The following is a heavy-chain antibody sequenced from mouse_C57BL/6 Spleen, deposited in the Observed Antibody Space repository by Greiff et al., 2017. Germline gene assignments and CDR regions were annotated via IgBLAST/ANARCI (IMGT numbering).Heavy chain of an antibody. CDR2: IRNKANNHAT. D-gene: IGHD1-1*01. V-gene: IGHV6-6*01. J-gene: IGHJ1*03. Sequence: EVQVVESGGGLVQPGGSMTLSCAASGFTFSDAWMDWVRQSPEKGLAWVAEIRNKANNHATYYAESVKGRFTISRDDSKSSVYLQMNSLRAEDTGIYDCTREAPYYPGYFDVWGTGTSGTVSS. CDR1: GFTFSDAW. CDR3: TREAPYYPGYFDV.